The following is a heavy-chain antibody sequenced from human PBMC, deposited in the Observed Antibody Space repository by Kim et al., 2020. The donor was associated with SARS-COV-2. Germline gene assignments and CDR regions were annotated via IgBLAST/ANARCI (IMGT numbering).Heavy chain of an antibody. CDR2: ISSSSSYI. D-gene: IGHD3-3*01. CDR3: ARSYDFWSGYAGGDYSYYGRDV. J-gene: IGHJ6*02. V-gene: IGHV3-21*01. CDR1: GFTFSSYS. Sequence: GGSLRLSCAASGFTFSSYSMNWVRQAPGKGLEWVSSISSSSSYIYYADSVKGRFTISRDNAKNSLYLQMNSLRAEDTAVYYCARSYDFWSGYAGGDYSYYGRDVWGQGTTVTVSS.